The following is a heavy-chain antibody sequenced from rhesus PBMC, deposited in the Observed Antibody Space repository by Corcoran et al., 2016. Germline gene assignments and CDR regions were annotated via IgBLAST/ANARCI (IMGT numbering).Heavy chain of an antibody. CDR2: ISYRGST. J-gene: IGHJ4*01. D-gene: IGHD5-24*01. CDR1: GGSLSSSYYY. Sequence: QVQLQESGPGLVKPSETLSLTCAVSGGSLSSSYYYWSWTLQPPGKGLECIGYISYRGSTSYNPSLKSRVTISRDTSKNQFSLKLSSVTAADTAVYYCARHDWVQTIDYWGQGVLVTVSS. CDR3: ARHDWVQTIDY. V-gene: IGHV4-122*02.